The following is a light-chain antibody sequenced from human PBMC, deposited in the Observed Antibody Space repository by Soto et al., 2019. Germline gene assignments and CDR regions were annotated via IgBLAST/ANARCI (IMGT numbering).Light chain of an antibody. Sequence: EIVLTQSPGTLSLSPGERATLSCRASQSVGNNYLAWYQQKPGQAPRFLIYDASSRATGIPDRFSGSGSGTDFTLTISRLAPEDFAEYYCQQYGSTPLTFGGGTKVEIK. CDR2: DAS. CDR1: QSVGNNY. J-gene: IGKJ4*01. V-gene: IGKV3-20*01. CDR3: QQYGSTPLT.